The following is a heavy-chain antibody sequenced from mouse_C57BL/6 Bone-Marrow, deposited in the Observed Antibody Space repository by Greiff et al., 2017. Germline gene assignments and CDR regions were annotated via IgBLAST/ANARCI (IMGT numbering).Heavy chain of an antibody. CDR2: MHPNGGSP. J-gene: IGHJ4*01. V-gene: IGHV1-64*01. CDR3: ARSYDYDYYTMDY. D-gene: IGHD2-4*01. Sequence: QVQLQQPGAELVKPGASVKLSCKASGYTFTNYWMHWVKQRPGQGLEWIGMMHPNGGSPDYNEKFKSEATLSVDKSSRTAYMELSSLTSADSAVYYCARSYDYDYYTMDYWGQGTSGTVSS. CDR1: GYTFTNYW.